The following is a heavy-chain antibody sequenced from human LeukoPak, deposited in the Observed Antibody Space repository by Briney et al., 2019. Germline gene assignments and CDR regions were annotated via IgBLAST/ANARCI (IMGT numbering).Heavy chain of an antibody. CDR1: GGSTSSYY. CDR2: IYYSGST. Sequence: SETLSLTCTVSGGSTSSYYWSWIRQPPGKGLEWIGYIYYSGSTNYNPSLKSRVTISVDTSKNQFSLKLSSVTAADTAVYYCARTLYVPYFDYWGQGTLVTVSS. J-gene: IGHJ4*02. CDR3: ARTLYVPYFDY. D-gene: IGHD2-8*01. V-gene: IGHV4-59*01.